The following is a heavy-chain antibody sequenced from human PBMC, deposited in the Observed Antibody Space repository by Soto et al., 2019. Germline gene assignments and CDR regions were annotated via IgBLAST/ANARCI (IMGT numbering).Heavy chain of an antibody. Sequence: ETLSLTCTVSGGSISRYYRSWIRQPPGKGLEWIGYIYYIGSTNYNPSLKRRVTISVDTSKNQFSLKLSSVTAADTAVYYCAGGLRRQLLNWFDPWGQGTLVTV. V-gene: IGHV4-59*01. D-gene: IGHD2-2*01. J-gene: IGHJ5*02. CDR2: IYYIGST. CDR1: GGSISRYY. CDR3: AGGLRRQLLNWFDP.